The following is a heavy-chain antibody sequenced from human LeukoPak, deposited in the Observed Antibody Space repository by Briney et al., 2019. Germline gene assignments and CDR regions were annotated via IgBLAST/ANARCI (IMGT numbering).Heavy chain of an antibody. CDR1: GYSFTSYW. J-gene: IGHJ5*02. Sequence: GESLKISCKGSGYSFTSYWIGWVRQMPGKGLEWMGIIYPGDSDTRYSPSFQGQVTISADKSISTAYLQWSSLKASDTAMYYCARQGRYFDWSTGYWFDPWGEGTLVTVSS. CDR3: ARQGRYFDWSTGYWFDP. D-gene: IGHD3-9*01. CDR2: IYPGDSDT. V-gene: IGHV5-51*01.